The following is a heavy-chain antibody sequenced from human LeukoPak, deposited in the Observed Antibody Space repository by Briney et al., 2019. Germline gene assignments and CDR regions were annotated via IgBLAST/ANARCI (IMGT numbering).Heavy chain of an antibody. CDR3: AAWFGDKESPSFDY. CDR2: ISAYNGNT. J-gene: IGHJ4*02. CDR1: GYTFTSYG. V-gene: IGHV1-18*01. D-gene: IGHD3-10*01. Sequence: ASVKVSCKASGYTFTSYGISWVRQAPGQGLEWMGWISAYNGNTNYAQKLQGRVTMTTDTSTSTAYMELRSLRSDDTAVYYCAAWFGDKESPSFDYWGQGTLVTVSS.